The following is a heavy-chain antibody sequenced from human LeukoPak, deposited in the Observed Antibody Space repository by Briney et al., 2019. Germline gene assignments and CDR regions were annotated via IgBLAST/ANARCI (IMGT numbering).Heavy chain of an antibody. D-gene: IGHD1-1*01. CDR2: INPNSGGT. J-gene: IGHJ4*02. V-gene: IGHV1-2*02. CDR1: GYTFTVYY. Sequence: GASVRVSCKASGYTFTVYYMHWVRQAPGQGLEWMGWINPNSGGTDYAQKFQGRVTMTRDTSISTAYMELSRLRSDDTAVYYCASLNWNDRFDYWGQGTLVTVSS. CDR3: ASLNWNDRFDY.